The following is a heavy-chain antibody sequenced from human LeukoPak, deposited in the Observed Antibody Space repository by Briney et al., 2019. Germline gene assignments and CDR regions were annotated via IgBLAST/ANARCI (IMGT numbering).Heavy chain of an antibody. V-gene: IGHV3-30*03. D-gene: IGHD3-22*01. CDR1: GFTFSSYG. CDR2: ISYDGSNK. Sequence: GGSLRLSCAASGFTFSSYGMHWVRQAPGKGLEWVAVISYDGSNKYYADFAKGRFTISRDNSKNTLYLQMNSLRAEDTAVYYCARDKHVTYYYDSSGYSWFDPWGQGTLVTVSS. J-gene: IGHJ5*02. CDR3: ARDKHVTYYYDSSGYSWFDP.